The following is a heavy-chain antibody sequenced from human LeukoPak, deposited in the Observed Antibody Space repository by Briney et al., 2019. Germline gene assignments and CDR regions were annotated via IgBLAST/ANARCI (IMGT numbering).Heavy chain of an antibody. V-gene: IGHV1-69*05. J-gene: IGHJ5*02. Sequence: GASVKVSCKASGDSFGTYGITWVRQAPGEGLEWMGGFNPIFGSAQYAQKFQGRVTIIMDVSARTVYMELSSLRAEDTAVYYCAREKGRAGERGWFDPWGQGTLVTVSS. CDR3: AREKGRAGERGWFDP. D-gene: IGHD7-27*01. CDR1: GDSFGTYG. CDR2: FNPIFGSA.